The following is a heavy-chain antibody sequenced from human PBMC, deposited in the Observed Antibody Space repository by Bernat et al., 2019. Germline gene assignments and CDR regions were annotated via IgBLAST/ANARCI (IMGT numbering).Heavy chain of an antibody. J-gene: IGHJ6*03. CDR2: TKYDESAK. CDR3: ARDVQGPYKYYMDV. D-gene: IGHD1-14*01. CDR1: GFTFSTYW. V-gene: IGHV3-7*04. Sequence: EVQVVESGGNLVQPGGSLRLSCAASGFTFSTYWMSWVRQAPGKGLECVAITKYDESAKYYVDAVKSRFSISRDNAGSLLFLQMKSLRAEDTAVYYCARDVQGPYKYYMDVWGKGTTVTVSS.